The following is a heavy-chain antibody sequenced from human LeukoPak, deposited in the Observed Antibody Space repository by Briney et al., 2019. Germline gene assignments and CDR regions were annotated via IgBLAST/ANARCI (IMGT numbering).Heavy chain of an antibody. J-gene: IGHJ4*02. CDR2: INAKGGDT. D-gene: IGHD7-27*01. Sequence: ASVTVSCKASGFTFTDHYMHWVRQAPGQGLEWMGWINAKGGDTNYAQNFQDRVTMTRDTSISTVYMKLSRLTVDDTAVYYCARDHDWGVDNWGQGTLVTVSS. CDR3: ARDHDWGVDN. V-gene: IGHV1-2*02. CDR1: GFTFTDHY.